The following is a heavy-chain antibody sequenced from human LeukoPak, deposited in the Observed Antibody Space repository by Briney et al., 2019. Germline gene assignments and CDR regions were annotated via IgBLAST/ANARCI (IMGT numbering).Heavy chain of an antibody. J-gene: IGHJ4*02. Sequence: GGSLRLSCAASGFTFSNNWMSWVRQAPGKGLEWVANIKQDGSDKYYVDSVKGRFTISRDNAKNSLYLQMNSLRAEDTALYYCAKDSKGGIVATIFDYWGQGTLVTVSS. CDR1: GFTFSNNW. CDR3: AKDSKGGIVATIFDY. CDR2: IKQDGSDK. V-gene: IGHV3-7*03. D-gene: IGHD5-12*01.